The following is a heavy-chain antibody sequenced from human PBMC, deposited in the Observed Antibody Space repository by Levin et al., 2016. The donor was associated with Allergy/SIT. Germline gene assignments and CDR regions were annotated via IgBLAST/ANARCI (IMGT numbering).Heavy chain of an antibody. D-gene: IGHD1-26*01. CDR1: GYTFTSYG. CDR2: ISAYNGNT. V-gene: IGHV1-18*04. J-gene: IGHJ6*02. Sequence: ASVKVSCKASGYTFTSYGISWVRQAPGQGLEWMGWISAYNGNTNYAQKLQGRVTMTTDTSTSTAYMELRSLRSDDTAVYYCATGALTNYYYYGMDVWGQGTTVTVSS. CDR3: ATGALTNYYYYGMDV.